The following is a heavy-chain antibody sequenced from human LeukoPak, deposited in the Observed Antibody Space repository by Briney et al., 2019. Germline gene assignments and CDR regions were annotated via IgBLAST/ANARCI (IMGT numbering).Heavy chain of an antibody. V-gene: IGHV1-69*05. Sequence: ASVKVSCNASGGTFSSYGISWVRQAPGQGLEWMGRIIPIFGTANYAQKFQGRVTITTDESTRTAYMELSSLSSEDTAVYYCARDWCRIAVAGTCYYYYYMDVWGKGTTVTVSS. D-gene: IGHD6-19*01. CDR2: IIPIFGTA. J-gene: IGHJ6*03. CDR3: ARDWCRIAVAGTCYYYYYMDV. CDR1: GGTFSSYG.